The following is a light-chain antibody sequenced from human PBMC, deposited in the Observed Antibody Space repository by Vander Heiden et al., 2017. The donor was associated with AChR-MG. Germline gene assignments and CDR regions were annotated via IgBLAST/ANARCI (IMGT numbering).Light chain of an antibody. Sequence: EIVLTQSPATLSLSPGERATLSCRASQRLSSYLAWYQQKPCQAPRLLIYDASSRATGIPARFSGSGSGTDFTLTISSLEPDDFAVYYCQQRNGGPPLFTFGHWSKVYIK. CDR2: DAS. J-gene: IGKJ3*01. CDR3: QQRNGGPPLFT. V-gene: IGKV3-11*01. CDR1: QRLSSY.